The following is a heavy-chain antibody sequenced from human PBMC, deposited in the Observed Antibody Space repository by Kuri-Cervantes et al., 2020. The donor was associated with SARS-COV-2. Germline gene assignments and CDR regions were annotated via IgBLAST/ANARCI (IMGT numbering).Heavy chain of an antibody. V-gene: IGHV3-23*01. J-gene: IGHJ4*02. CDR2: ISGSGGST. CDR3: AKLTRREDYNPFDF. Sequence: GGSLRLSCAASGFTFSSYAMSWVRQAPGKGLEWVSAISGSGGSTCYADSVKGRFTISRDNSKNTLYLQMNSLRVDDTAVYYCAKLTRREDYNPFDFWGQGTLVTVSS. CDR1: GFTFSSYA. D-gene: IGHD4-11*01.